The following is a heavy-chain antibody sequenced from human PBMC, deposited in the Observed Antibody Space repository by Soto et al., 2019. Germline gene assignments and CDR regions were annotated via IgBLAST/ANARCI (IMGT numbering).Heavy chain of an antibody. CDR1: GFSFSSYA. D-gene: IGHD1-26*01. Sequence: GGSLRLSCAASGFSFSSYAMNWVRQAPGKGLEWLSYISSGSRSIYFADSVKGRFTISRDNAKNSLYLQMNSLRDEDTAVYYCARDHFTIVDAFDIWGQGTMVTVSS. J-gene: IGHJ3*02. V-gene: IGHV3-48*02. CDR2: ISSGSRSI. CDR3: ARDHFTIVDAFDI.